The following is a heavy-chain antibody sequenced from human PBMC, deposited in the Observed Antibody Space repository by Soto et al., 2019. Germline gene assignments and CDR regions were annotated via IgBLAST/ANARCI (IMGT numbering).Heavy chain of an antibody. V-gene: IGHV3-74*01. CDR3: ARAPALGLFDY. J-gene: IGHJ4*02. CDR1: GFTFSSYW. D-gene: IGHD7-27*01. CDR2: INSDGSTT. Sequence: EVQLVESGGGLVQPGGSLRLSCAASGFTFSSYWMHWVRQAPGKGLVWVSRINSDGSTTNYADSVKGRFTISRDNAKNTLYLQMNSLRAEDTAVYYCARAPALGLFDYWGQGTLVTVSS.